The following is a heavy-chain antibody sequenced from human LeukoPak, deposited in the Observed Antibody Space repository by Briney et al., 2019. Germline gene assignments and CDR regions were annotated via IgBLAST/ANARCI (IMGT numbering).Heavy chain of an antibody. CDR3: ARSEDDFWSGSQGSWFDP. V-gene: IGHV4-59*01. D-gene: IGHD3-3*01. Sequence: SETLSLTCTVSGVSISSYYWGWLRQPPGKGLEWVGYIYYSGSTNYNPSLKSRVTISVDTSKNQFSLKLSSVTAADTAVYYCARSEDDFWSGSQGSWFDPWGQGTLVTVSS. CDR2: IYYSGST. J-gene: IGHJ5*02. CDR1: GVSISSYY.